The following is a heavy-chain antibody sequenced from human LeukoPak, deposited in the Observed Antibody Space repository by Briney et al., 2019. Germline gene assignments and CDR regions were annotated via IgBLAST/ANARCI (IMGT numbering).Heavy chain of an antibody. D-gene: IGHD7-27*01. CDR1: GFTFSSYA. Sequence: GGSLRLSCAASGFTFSSYAMHWVRQAPGKGLEWVAVISDDGSNKYYADSVKGRFTISRDNSKNTLYLQMNSLRAEDTAVYYCAIDPNWGTHSWGQGVLVTVSS. J-gene: IGHJ4*02. CDR3: AIDPNWGTHS. V-gene: IGHV3-30*04. CDR2: ISDDGSNK.